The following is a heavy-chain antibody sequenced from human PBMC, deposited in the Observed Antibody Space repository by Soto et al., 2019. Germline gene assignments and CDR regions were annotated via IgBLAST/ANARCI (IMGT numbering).Heavy chain of an antibody. D-gene: IGHD4-17*01. CDR3: AKSPHDYAHDY. J-gene: IGHJ4*02. Sequence: EVQLLESGGGLVQPGGSLRLSCAASGFPFSSYAMSWFRQAPGKGLEWVSTINSSGGSTYYADSVKGRFTISRDNSKNTLYLQMNSLRAEDTAVYYCAKSPHDYAHDYWGQGTLVTVSS. CDR2: INSSGGST. V-gene: IGHV3-23*01. CDR1: GFPFSSYA.